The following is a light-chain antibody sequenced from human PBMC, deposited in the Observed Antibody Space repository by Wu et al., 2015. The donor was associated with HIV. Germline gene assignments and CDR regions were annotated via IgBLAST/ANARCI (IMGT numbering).Light chain of an antibody. V-gene: IGKV3-11*01. CDR2: DAS. J-gene: IGKJ5*01. Sequence: EIVLTQSPATLSLSPGERATLSCRASQSVXSYLAWYQQKPGQAPGLLIYDASNRATGIPARFSGSGSGTDFTLTISSLEPEDSAVYYCQQRSKWPPTFGQGTRLEIK. CDR3: QQRSKWPPT. CDR1: QSVXSY.